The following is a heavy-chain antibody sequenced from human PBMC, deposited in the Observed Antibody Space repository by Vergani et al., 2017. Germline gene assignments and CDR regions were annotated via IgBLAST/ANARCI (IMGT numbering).Heavy chain of an antibody. CDR3: ARAPRQYYQLLLDY. J-gene: IGHJ4*02. D-gene: IGHD2-2*01. V-gene: IGHV3-33*03. CDR2: IYYNGVDK. Sequence: QVHLVESGGGVVQPGRSLRLSCVASGFDFSNYGMHWVRQAPGKGLEWLALIYYNGVDKFYADSVKGRFTVSRDNPSMTVHLQMNSLTAADTAIDFCARAPRQYYQLLLDYWGPGTQVTVSS. CDR1: GFDFSNYG.